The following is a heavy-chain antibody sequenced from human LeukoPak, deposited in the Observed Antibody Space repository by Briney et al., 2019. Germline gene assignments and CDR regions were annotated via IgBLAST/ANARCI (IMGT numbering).Heavy chain of an antibody. Sequence: SVKVSCKTSGGTFSTSGISWVRQAPGQGLEWMGGIIPIFGTTNYAQKFQGRVTITADESTSTAYMELSSLKSEDTALYFCARGGGLQFQSDSMDVWGQGTTVTVSS. CDR3: ARGGGLQFQSDSMDV. CDR1: GGTFSTSG. D-gene: IGHD4-11*01. J-gene: IGHJ6*02. CDR2: IIPIFGTT. V-gene: IGHV1-69*13.